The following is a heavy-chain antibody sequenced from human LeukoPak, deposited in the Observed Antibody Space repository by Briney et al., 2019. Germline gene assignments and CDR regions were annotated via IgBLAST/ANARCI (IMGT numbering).Heavy chain of an antibody. CDR1: GFTFRDYW. V-gene: IGHV3-74*01. CDR2: INSDRSTT. J-gene: IGHJ5*02. CDR3: ARGAYWFDP. Sequence: PGGSLRLSCAVSGFTFRDYWMHWVRQAPGKGLVWVSNINSDRSTTNYADSVKGRFTISRDNAKNTLYLQMNSLRAEDTAVYYCARGAYWFDPWGQGTLVTVSS.